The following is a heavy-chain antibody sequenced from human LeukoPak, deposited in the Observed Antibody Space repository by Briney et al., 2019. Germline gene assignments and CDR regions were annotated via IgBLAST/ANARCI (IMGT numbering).Heavy chain of an antibody. V-gene: IGHV4-61*02. Sequence: PSQTLSLTCTVSGGSISSGSYYWSWIRQPAGKGLEWIGRIYTSGSTNYNPSLKSRVTISVDTSKNQFSLKLSSVTAADTAVYYCARVSCSGGSCSFDYWGQGTLVTVSS. CDR2: IYTSGST. CDR1: GGSISSGSYY. CDR3: ARVSCSGGSCSFDY. D-gene: IGHD2-15*01. J-gene: IGHJ4*02.